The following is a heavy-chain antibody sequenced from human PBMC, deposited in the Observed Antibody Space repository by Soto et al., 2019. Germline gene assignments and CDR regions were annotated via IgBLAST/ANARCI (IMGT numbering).Heavy chain of an antibody. V-gene: IGHV3-73*02. J-gene: IGHJ6*02. CDR2: IKGTTHNFAT. CDR3: SRLGDVERDNRALDV. Sequence: EVQLVESGGGLVQPGESLKLSCTTSGFSFSGYAIHWVRQASGKGLEWVGRIKGTTHNFATAYAASVRGRFTMSRDDSKNTAYLQMSSLKTEDTATYYCSRLGDVERDNRALDVWGPGTTVLVSS. CDR1: GFSFSGYA. D-gene: IGHD1-1*01.